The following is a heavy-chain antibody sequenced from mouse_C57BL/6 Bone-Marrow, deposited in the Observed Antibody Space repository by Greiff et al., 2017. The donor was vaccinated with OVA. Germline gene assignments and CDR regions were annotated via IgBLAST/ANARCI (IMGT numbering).Heavy chain of an antibody. CDR2: INPGSGGT. Sequence: QVHVKQSGAELERPGTSVKVSCKASEYAFTNYLIEWVKQRPGQGLEWIGVINPGSGGTNYNEKFKGKATLTADKSSSTAYMQLSSVTSEDSAVYFCARRDWDFDYWGQGTTLTVSS. V-gene: IGHV1-54*01. CDR3: ARRDWDFDY. J-gene: IGHJ2*01. CDR1: EYAFTNYL. D-gene: IGHD4-1*01.